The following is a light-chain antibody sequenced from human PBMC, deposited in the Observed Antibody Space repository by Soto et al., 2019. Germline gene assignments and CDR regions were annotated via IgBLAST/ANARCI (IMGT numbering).Light chain of an antibody. CDR1: QSISSW. J-gene: IGKJ1*01. V-gene: IGKV1-39*01. CDR2: AAS. Sequence: DIQMTQSPSTLSASVGDRVTITCRASQSISSWLAWYQQKPGKAPKLLIYAASSLQGGVPSRFSGSGSGTDFTLTFSSLQPEDSATYYCQQSYSTPRTFGQGTKVDI. CDR3: QQSYSTPRT.